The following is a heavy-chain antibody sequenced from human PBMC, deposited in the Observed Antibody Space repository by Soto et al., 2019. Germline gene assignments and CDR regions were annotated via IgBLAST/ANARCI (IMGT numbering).Heavy chain of an antibody. J-gene: IGHJ6*02. V-gene: IGHV1-2*02. CDR1: GYTFTGYY. CDR3: ARGAVAGEYYYYYGMDV. D-gene: IGHD6-19*01. Sequence: QVQLVQSGAEVKKPGASVKVSCKASGYTFTGYYMHWVRQAPGQGLEWMGWINPNSGGTNYAQKFQGRVTMTRDTSISTAYMELSRLRSDDTAVYYCARGAVAGEYYYYYGMDVWGQGTTVTVSS. CDR2: INPNSGGT.